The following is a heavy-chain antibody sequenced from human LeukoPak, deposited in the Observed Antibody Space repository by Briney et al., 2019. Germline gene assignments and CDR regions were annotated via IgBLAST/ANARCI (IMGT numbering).Heavy chain of an antibody. D-gene: IGHD1-26*01. CDR1: GGSISSYY. Sequence: SETLSLTCTVSGGSISSYYWSWIRQPPGKGLEWIGSIYYSGSTYYNPSLKSRVTISVDTSKNQFSLKLSSVTAADTAVYYCANSRGGGSYYYYYMDVWGKGTTVTVSS. J-gene: IGHJ6*03. CDR2: IYYSGST. CDR3: ANSRGGGSYYYYYMDV. V-gene: IGHV4-39*07.